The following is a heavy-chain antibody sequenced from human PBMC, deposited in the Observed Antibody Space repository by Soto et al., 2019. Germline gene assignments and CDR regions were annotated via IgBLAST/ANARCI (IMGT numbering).Heavy chain of an antibody. V-gene: IGHV1-69*01. D-gene: IGHD3-22*01. J-gene: IGHJ6*02. Sequence: QVQLVQSGAEVKKPGSSVKVSCKASGGTFSSYAISWVRQAPGQGLEWMGGIIPIFGTANYAEKFQGRVTITADESTSTAYRELSSLRSEETVVYYCARSWVHYDSGGYVYYYYGMDVWGQGTTVTVSS. CDR1: GGTFSSYA. CDR2: IIPIFGTA. CDR3: ARSWVHYDSGGYVYYYYGMDV.